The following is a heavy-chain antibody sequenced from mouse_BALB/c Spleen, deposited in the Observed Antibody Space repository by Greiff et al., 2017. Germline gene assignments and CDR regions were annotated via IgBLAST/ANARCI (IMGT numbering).Heavy chain of an antibody. CDR3: ARWRLSAMDY. V-gene: IGHV1-69*02. Sequence: QVQLQQPGAELVKPGASVKLSCKASGYTFTSYWMHWVKQRPGQGLEWIGEIDPSDSYTNYNQKFKGKATLTVDKSSSTAYMQLSSLTSEDSAVYYCARWRLSAMDYWGQGTSVTVSS. D-gene: IGHD2-4*01. CDR2: IDPSDSYT. CDR1: GYTFTSYW. J-gene: IGHJ4*01.